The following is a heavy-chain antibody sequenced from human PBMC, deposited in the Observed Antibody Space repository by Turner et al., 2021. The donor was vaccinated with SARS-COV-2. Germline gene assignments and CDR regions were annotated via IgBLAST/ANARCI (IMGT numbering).Heavy chain of an antibody. CDR3: AGLSGYYDY. J-gene: IGHJ4*02. Sequence: QVQLVQSGAEVKKPGASVKVSCKASGSDYYVHWVRQAPGQGLEWMGWINPLSGDTSYARKIRGRVTITWDTSTTTAYMELSRLRSDDTAVYYCAGLSGYYDYWGQGTLVTVSS. D-gene: IGHD3-22*01. CDR1: GSDYY. V-gene: IGHV1-2*02. CDR2: INPLSGDT.